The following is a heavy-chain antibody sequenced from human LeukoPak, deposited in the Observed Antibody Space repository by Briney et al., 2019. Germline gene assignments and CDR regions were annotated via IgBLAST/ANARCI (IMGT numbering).Heavy chain of an antibody. J-gene: IGHJ5*02. CDR1: GSSISDNYY. CDR3: ARHNYYHFWSTLNWFDP. V-gene: IGHV4-38-2*02. CDR2: VYHSGST. D-gene: IGHD3-3*01. Sequence: PSETLPLTCTIFGSSISDNYYWGWIRRPPGKGPEWIGSVYHSGSTYYNPSLKSRVTLSVDTSNNHFSLKLRSVTAADTAVYYCARHNYYHFWSTLNWFDPWGQGTLVTVSS.